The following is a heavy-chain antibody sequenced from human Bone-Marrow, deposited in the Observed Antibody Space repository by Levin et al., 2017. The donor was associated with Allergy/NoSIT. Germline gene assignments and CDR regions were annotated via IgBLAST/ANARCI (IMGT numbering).Heavy chain of an antibody. CDR2: ISWNSDMV. J-gene: IGHJ5*01. V-gene: IGHV3-9*01. D-gene: IGHD2-21*02. CDR3: AKAIRHWLKRGGDLDS. Sequence: QSGGSLRLSCTASGFSFDDHAMHWVRQVPGKGLEWVSGISWNSDMVHYVDSVKGRFTISRDNAKNSLYLQMNSLRTEDTAFYFCAKAIRHWLKRGGDLDSWGQGTLVTVSS. CDR1: GFSFDDHA.